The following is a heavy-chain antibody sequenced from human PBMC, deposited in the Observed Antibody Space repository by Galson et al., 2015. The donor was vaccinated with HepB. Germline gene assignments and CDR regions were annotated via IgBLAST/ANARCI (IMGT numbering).Heavy chain of an antibody. CDR2: ITSSGSGI. V-gene: IGHV3-11*01. Sequence: SLRLSCAASGLIFSDYYMSWVRQAPGKGLEWVSYITSSGSGIYADSVKGRFTVSRDNDKNSLFLQMNSLRGEDTAVYYCATIPADRNGWYHHDSWGQGTLVTVSS. CDR1: GLIFSDYY. J-gene: IGHJ5*01. CDR3: ATIPADRNGWYHHDS. D-gene: IGHD6-19*01.